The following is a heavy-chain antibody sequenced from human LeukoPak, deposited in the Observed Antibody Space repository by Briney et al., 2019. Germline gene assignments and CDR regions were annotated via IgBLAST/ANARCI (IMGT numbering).Heavy chain of an antibody. D-gene: IGHD1-7*01. V-gene: IGHV4-34*01. Sequence: SETLSLTCAVYGGSFSGYYWSWIRQPPGKGLEWIGEINHSGSTNYNPSLKSRVTISVDTSKNQFSLKLSSVTAADTAVYYCARGPYNWNFFNSLVLRAFYFDYWGQGTLVTVSS. CDR2: INHSGST. CDR1: GGSFSGYY. CDR3: ARGPYNWNFFNSLVLRAFYFDY. J-gene: IGHJ4*02.